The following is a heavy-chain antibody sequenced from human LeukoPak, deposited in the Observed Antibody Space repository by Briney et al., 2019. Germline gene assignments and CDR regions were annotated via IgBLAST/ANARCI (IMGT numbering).Heavy chain of an antibody. J-gene: IGHJ1*01. V-gene: IGHV4-4*08. CDR2: IYISGSS. CDR3: ARSSYGSSGSYEYFQY. D-gene: IGHD3-10*01. CDR1: GGSISSYY. Sequence: SETLSLTCTVSGGSISSYYWSWIRQPPGKGLEWIGRIYISGSSNYNPSLKGRVTISVDTSKNQFSLKLSSVTAADTAVYYCARSSYGSSGSYEYFQYWGQGTLVTVSS.